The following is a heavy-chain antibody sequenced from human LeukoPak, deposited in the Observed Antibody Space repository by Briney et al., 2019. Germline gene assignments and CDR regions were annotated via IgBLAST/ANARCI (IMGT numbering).Heavy chain of an antibody. Sequence: GGSLRLSCAASGFTFSSYAMHWVRQAPGKGLEWVAVISYDGSNKYYADSVKGRFTISRDNSKNTLYLQMNSLRAEDTAVYYCARAPYIAAAGTNDYWGQGTLVTVSS. J-gene: IGHJ4*02. V-gene: IGHV3-30*04. CDR1: GFTFSSYA. D-gene: IGHD6-13*01. CDR2: ISYDGSNK. CDR3: ARAPYIAAAGTNDY.